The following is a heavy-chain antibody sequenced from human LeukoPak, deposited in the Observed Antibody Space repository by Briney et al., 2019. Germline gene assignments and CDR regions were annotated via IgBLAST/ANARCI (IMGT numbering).Heavy chain of an antibody. Sequence: SETLSLTCTVSGGSISRDYWSWIRQPPGKGLEWIGYIYYTGSTNYNPSLKSRVTISVDTSKNQFSLKLSSVTAADTAVHYCARLTTSGGSGFDYWGQGTLVTVSS. CDR2: IYYTGST. V-gene: IGHV4-59*08. CDR3: ARLTTSGGSGFDY. D-gene: IGHD4-17*01. J-gene: IGHJ4*02. CDR1: GGSISRDY.